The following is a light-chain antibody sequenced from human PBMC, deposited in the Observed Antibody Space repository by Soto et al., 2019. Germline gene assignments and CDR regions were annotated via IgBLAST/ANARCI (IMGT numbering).Light chain of an antibody. CDR3: QQNFSIPIT. V-gene: IGKV1-39*01. CDR2: AAS. J-gene: IGKJ5*01. CDR1: QSISTY. Sequence: IQMTQSPSSLSVGVGDRVTITRRASQSISTYLNWYHQKPGKAPDLLIYAASSLKSGVPSRFSGSGSGTHFTLTITGLQPADFATYYCQQNFSIPITFGQGTRLEIK.